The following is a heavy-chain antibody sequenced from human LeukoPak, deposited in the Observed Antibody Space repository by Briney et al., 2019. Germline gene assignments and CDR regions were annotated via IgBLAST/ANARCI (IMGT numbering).Heavy chain of an antibody. CDR2: LRDSVTT. J-gene: IGHJ4*02. CDR1: GGSITTHY. CDR3: ATIKRGDIFGYFDF. D-gene: IGHD5-18*01. Sequence: SETLSLTCTVSGGSITTHYWSWIRQPPRKGLEWIAYLRDSVTTKDTPSLKSRVTLSADTSKNQYFLRLTSVTAADTAVYYCATIKRGDIFGYFDFWGQGILVTVSS. V-gene: IGHV4-59*11.